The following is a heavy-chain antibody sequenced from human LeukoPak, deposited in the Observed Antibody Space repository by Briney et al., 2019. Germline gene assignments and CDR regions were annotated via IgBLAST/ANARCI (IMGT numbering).Heavy chain of an antibody. CDR2: TDPPSGAT. CDR3: ARSGFSTGFYLDF. Sequence: ASVKVSCEASGYTFTGYFIHWLRQAPGQGLEWMGWTDPPSGATNSAQKFQDRVTMTRDRSLATAYLEVRGLRSDDTAVYYCARSGFSTGFYLDFWGQGTLVPVSS. CDR1: GYTFTGYF. J-gene: IGHJ4*02. D-gene: IGHD6-19*01. V-gene: IGHV1-2*02.